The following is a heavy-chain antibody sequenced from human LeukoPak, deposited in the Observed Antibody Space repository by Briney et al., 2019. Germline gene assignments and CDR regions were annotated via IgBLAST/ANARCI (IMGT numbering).Heavy chain of an antibody. CDR1: EGTFSSYA. CDR2: IIPIFGTA. D-gene: IGHD3-22*01. Sequence: SVKVSCKASEGTFSSYAISWVRQAPGQGLEWMGGIIPIFGTANYAQKFQGRVTITADESTSTAYMELSSLRSEDTAVYYCARGYYGYYDSSGYYYGFGSYYYGMDVWGQGTTVTVSS. V-gene: IGHV1-69*13. J-gene: IGHJ6*02. CDR3: ARGYYGYYDSSGYYYGFGSYYYGMDV.